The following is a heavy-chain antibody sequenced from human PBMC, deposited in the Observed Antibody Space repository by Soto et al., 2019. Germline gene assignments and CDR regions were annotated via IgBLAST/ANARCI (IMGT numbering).Heavy chain of an antibody. Sequence: EMQLLESGGGLVQPGGSLRLSCVASGFPFSSYAMSWVRQTPGKGLEWVSGISGSGGRTYYADSVKGRFTISRDNSNNTLALHSHILRVEDTAVYFCAKGGYYSLFDIWGQGTMVTVSA. D-gene: IGHD3-16*01. CDR3: AKGGYYSLFDI. CDR1: GFPFSSYA. J-gene: IGHJ3*02. V-gene: IGHV3-23*01. CDR2: ISGSGGRT.